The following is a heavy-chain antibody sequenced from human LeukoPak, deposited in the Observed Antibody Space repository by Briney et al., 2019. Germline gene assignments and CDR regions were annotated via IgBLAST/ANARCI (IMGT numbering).Heavy chain of an antibody. D-gene: IGHD3-10*01. V-gene: IGHV2-70*17. Sequence: SGPALVKPTQTLTLTCTFSGFSLTSSGMCVAWIRQPPGKALEWLARIDWDDEIFYSASLKTRLSIFKDSSKNQVILAMTTMDPVDTATYYCARMIRGIYGSGNKGREYYYRADVWGQGTTVTVSS. CDR3: ARMIRGIYGSGNKGREYYYRADV. J-gene: IGHJ6*02. CDR1: GFSLTSSGMC. CDR2: IDWDDEI.